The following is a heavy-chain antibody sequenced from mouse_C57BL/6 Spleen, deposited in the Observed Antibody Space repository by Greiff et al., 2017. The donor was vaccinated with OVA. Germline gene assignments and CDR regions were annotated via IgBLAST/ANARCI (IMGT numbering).Heavy chain of an antibody. J-gene: IGHJ2*01. CDR3: ARRGYGSSYGGFYFDD. CDR2: IYPGDGDT. CDR1: GYAFSSSW. V-gene: IGHV1-82*01. D-gene: IGHD1-1*01. Sequence: VMLVESGPELVKPGASVKISCKASGYAFSSSWMNWVKQRPGKGLEWIGRIYPGDGDTNYNGKFKGKATLTADKSSSTAYMQLSSLTSEDSAVDFGARRGYGSSYGGFYFDDGGQGTTLTVSS.